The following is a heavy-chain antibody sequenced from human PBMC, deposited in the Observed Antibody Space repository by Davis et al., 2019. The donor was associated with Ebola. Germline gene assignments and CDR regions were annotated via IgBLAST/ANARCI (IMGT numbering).Heavy chain of an antibody. J-gene: IGHJ3*02. V-gene: IGHV7-4-1*02. CDR3: ASLPDI. CDR1: GYSFTTYG. CDR2: INTNTRNP. Sequence: ASVKVSCKASGYSFTTYGMHWVRQAPGQGLEWMGWINTNTRNPTYAKGFTGRFVFSLDTSVSTAYLQINSLKADDTAVYYCASLPDIWGQGTMVTVSS.